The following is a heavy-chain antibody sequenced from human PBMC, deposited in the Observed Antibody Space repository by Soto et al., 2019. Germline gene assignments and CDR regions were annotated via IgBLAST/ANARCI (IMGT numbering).Heavy chain of an antibody. D-gene: IGHD3-3*01. CDR3: AKDLDFWSGYSLPAY. V-gene: IGHV3-9*01. CDR1: GFTFDDYV. Sequence: EVQLVESGGGLVQPGRSLRLSCAASGFTFDDYVMHWVRQAPGKGLEWVSGISWNSGSIGYADSVKGRFTISRDNAKNSLYLQMNSLSAEDTALYYCAKDLDFWSGYSLPAYWGQGTLVTVSS. J-gene: IGHJ4*02. CDR2: ISWNSGSI.